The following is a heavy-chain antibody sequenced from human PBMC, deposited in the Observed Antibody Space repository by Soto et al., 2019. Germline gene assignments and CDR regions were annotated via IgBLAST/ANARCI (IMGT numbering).Heavy chain of an antibody. Sequence: QLQLQESGPGLVKPSETLSLTCTVSGGSISSSSYYWGWIRQPPGKGLEWIGSIYYSGSTYYNPSLKSRVTISVDTSKNQFSLKLSSVTAADTAVYYCARPHYYDSSGYYVWFDPWGQGTLVTVSS. J-gene: IGHJ5*02. CDR3: ARPHYYDSSGYYVWFDP. CDR1: GGSISSSSYY. CDR2: IYYSGST. D-gene: IGHD3-22*01. V-gene: IGHV4-39*01.